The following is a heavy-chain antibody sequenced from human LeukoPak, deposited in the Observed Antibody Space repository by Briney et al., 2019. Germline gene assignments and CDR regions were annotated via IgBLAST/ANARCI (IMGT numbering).Heavy chain of an antibody. Sequence: GGSLRLSCAASGLTFSDYYMSWIRQAPGKGLEWVSYISSSVSTIYYADSVKGRFTISRDNAKNSLYLQMSSVRAEDTAVYYCATADCSGGSCYFHYWGQGTLVTVSS. D-gene: IGHD2-15*01. V-gene: IGHV3-11*01. CDR1: GLTFSDYY. CDR2: ISSSVSTI. J-gene: IGHJ4*02. CDR3: ATADCSGGSCYFHY.